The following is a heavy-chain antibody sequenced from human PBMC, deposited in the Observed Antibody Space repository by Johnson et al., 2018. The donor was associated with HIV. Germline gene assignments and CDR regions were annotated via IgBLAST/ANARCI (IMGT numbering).Heavy chain of an antibody. CDR3: ARDSQTYDYVWGSYRLKGDDAFDI. V-gene: IGHV3-7*01. CDR2: IKQDGSEK. D-gene: IGHD3-16*02. Sequence: VQLVESGGGLVQPGGSLRLSCAASGFTVRSNYMSWVRQAPGKGLEWVANIKQDGSEKYYVDSVKGRFTISRDNAKNSLYLQMNSLRAEDTAVYYCARDSQTYDYVWGSYRLKGDDAFDIWGQGTMVTVSS. CDR1: GFTVRSNY. J-gene: IGHJ3*02.